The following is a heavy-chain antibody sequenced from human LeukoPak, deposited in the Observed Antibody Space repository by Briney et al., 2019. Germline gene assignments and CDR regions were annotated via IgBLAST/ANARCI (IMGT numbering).Heavy chain of an antibody. CDR1: GFTFTTSA. J-gene: IGHJ4*02. CDR2: ISGSGGST. V-gene: IGHV3-23*01. D-gene: IGHD6-13*01. CDR3: ARDALGAGPKLDY. Sequence: PGGSLRLSCAASGFTFTTSAMTWVRQAPGKGLEWVSAISGSGGSTYYADSVRGRFTISRDNSKSTLYLQMNSLRAEDTAVYYCARDALGAGPKLDYWGQGTLVTVSS.